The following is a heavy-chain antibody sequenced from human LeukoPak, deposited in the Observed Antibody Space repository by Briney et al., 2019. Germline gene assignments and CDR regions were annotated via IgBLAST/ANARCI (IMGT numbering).Heavy chain of an antibody. V-gene: IGHV3-48*01. CDR3: ARGPYKDFWSGYSDY. Sequence: GGSLRLSCSASGFTFSSYSMTWVRQAPGKGLECVSYISSSSTTIYCADSVKGRFTISRDNAKNSLYLQMNSLRVADTAVYYCARGPYKDFWSGYSDYWGQGTLVTVSS. J-gene: IGHJ4*02. CDR1: GFTFSSYS. CDR2: ISSSSTTI. D-gene: IGHD3-3*01.